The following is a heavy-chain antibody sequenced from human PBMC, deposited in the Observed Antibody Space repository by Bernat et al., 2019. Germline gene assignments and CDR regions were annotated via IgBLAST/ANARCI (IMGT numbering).Heavy chain of an antibody. J-gene: IGHJ4*02. CDR2: ISWNSGTI. CDR3: ARTKWLQSTYYFDY. V-gene: IGHV3-9*03. CDR1: GFTFDDYA. Sequence: EVQLVESGGGLVQPGRSLRLSCAASGFTFDDYAMHWVRQAPGKGLEWVSGISWNSGTIGYADSVKGRFTISRDNAKNSLYLQMNSLRVGDMALYYCARTKWLQSTYYFDYWGQGTLVTVSS. D-gene: IGHD5-24*01.